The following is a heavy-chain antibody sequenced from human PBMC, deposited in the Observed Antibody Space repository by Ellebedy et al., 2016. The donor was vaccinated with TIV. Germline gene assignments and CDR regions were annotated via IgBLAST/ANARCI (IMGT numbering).Heavy chain of an antibody. CDR1: GGTFSSYA. D-gene: IGHD5-18*01. Sequence: ASVKVSCKASGGTFSSYAISWVRQAPGQGLEWMGRIIPILGIANYAQKFQGRVTITADKSTSTAYMELSSLRSEDTAVYYCARDSGHTAMVSWGQGTLVTVSS. CDR3: ARDSGHTAMVS. CDR2: IIPILGIA. V-gene: IGHV1-69*04. J-gene: IGHJ4*02.